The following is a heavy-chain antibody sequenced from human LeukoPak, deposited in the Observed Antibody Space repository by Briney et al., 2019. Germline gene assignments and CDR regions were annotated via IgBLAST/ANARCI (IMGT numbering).Heavy chain of an antibody. V-gene: IGHV3-7*01. CDR3: ATIPVGWTYYFDY. CDR2: IKQDGSEK. J-gene: IGHJ4*02. D-gene: IGHD2-8*02. CDR1: GFTFSSYW. Sequence: GGCLRLSCAASGFTFSSYWMSWVRQAPGKGLEWVANIKQDGSEKYYVDSVKGRFTISRDNAKNSLYLQMNSLRAEDTAVYYCATIPVGWTYYFDYWGQGTLVTVSS.